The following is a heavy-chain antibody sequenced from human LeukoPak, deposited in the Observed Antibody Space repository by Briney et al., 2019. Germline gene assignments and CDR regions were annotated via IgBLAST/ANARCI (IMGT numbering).Heavy chain of an antibody. J-gene: IGHJ3*02. CDR3: AKDIGMIPNAFDI. CDR1: GFTFSTFA. Sequence: GGSLRLSCAASGFTFSTFAMIWVRQPPGKGLEWVSSIFPSGGEIHYADSVRGRFTISRDNSKSTLSLQMNSLRAEDTAVYYCAKDIGMIPNAFDIWGQGTMVTVSS. CDR2: IFPSGGEI. V-gene: IGHV3-23*01. D-gene: IGHD3-16*02.